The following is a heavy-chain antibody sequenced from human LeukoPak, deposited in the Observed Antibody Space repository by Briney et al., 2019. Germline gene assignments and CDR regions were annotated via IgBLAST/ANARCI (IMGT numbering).Heavy chain of an antibody. J-gene: IGHJ4*02. CDR1: GYTFTSYG. CDR2: ISAYNGNT. CDR3: ARGDRDDILTGKHDY. V-gene: IGHV1-18*01. Sequence: GASVKVSCKASGYTFTSYGISWVRQAPGQGLEWMGWISAYNGNTNYAQNLQGRVTMTTDTTTSTAYMELSSLRSEDTAVYYCARGDRDDILTGKHDYWGQGTLVTVSS. D-gene: IGHD3-9*01.